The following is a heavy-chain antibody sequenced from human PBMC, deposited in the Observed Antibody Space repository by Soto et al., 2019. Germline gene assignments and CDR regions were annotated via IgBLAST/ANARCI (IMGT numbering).Heavy chain of an antibody. CDR1: GGSISSYY. CDR2: IYYSGST. V-gene: IGHV4-59*01. D-gene: IGHD6-13*01. Sequence: SETLSLTCTVSGGSISSYYLSWIRQPPGKGLEWIGYIYYSGSTNYNPSLKSRVTISVDTSKNQFSLKLSSVTAADTAVYYCARDLAAADYWGQGTLVTVSS. CDR3: ARDLAAADY. J-gene: IGHJ4*02.